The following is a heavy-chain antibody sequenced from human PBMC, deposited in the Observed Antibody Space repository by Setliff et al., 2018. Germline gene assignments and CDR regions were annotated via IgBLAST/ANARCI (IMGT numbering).Heavy chain of an antibody. CDR1: GYSFTSYW. Sequence: PGESLKISCKGSGYSFTSYWIGWVRQTPGKGLEWMGIIYPGDSDTRYSPSFQGQVTISADKSISTAYLQWSSLKASDTAMYYCARQRYYYDSSGYYFDAFDIWGQGTMVTVS. V-gene: IGHV5-51*01. CDR3: ARQRYYYDSSGYYFDAFDI. D-gene: IGHD3-22*01. CDR2: IYPGDSDT. J-gene: IGHJ3*02.